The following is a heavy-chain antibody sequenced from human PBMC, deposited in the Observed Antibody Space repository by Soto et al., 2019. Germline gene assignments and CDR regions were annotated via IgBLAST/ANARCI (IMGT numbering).Heavy chain of an antibody. CDR3: TSKNDYGGTESPYGMDV. J-gene: IGHJ6*02. V-gene: IGHV1-69*01. CDR1: GGTFSSYA. Sequence: QVQLVQSGAEVKKPGSSVKVSCKASGGTFSSYAISWVRQAPGQGLEWMGGIIPIFGTANYAQKFQGRVTITADEATSTAYMELSSRTSDDTAVYYCTSKNDYGGTESPYGMDVCGQGTTVTVS. D-gene: IGHD4-17*01. CDR2: IIPIFGTA.